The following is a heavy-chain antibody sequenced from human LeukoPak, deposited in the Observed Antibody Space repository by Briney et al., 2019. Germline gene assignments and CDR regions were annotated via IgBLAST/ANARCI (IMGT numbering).Heavy chain of an antibody. Sequence: GGPLRFSCQASGFTSSSYSMTWVRKAQGKGRKGVSYISSSSSTIYYADSVKGRFTISRDNAKNSLYLQMNSLRAEDTAVYYCARDSSGWDSLDIWGQGTMVTVSS. CDR2: ISSSSSTI. CDR3: ARDSSGWDSLDI. V-gene: IGHV3-48*01. J-gene: IGHJ3*02. CDR1: GFTSSSYS. D-gene: IGHD6-19*01.